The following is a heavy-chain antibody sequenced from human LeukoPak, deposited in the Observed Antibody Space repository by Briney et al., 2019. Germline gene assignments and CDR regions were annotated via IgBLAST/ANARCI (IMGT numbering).Heavy chain of an antibody. CDR2: INWNGGST. V-gene: IGHV3-20*04. CDR3: AREKPFYDSSGYYYPIAFDY. CDR1: GFTFDDYG. J-gene: IGHJ4*02. Sequence: PGGSLRLSCAASGFTFDDYGMSWVRQAPGKGLEWVSGINWNGGSTGYADSVKGGFTIARDNAKNSLYLQMNSLRAEDTALYYCAREKPFYDSSGYYYPIAFDYWGQGTLVTVSS. D-gene: IGHD3-22*01.